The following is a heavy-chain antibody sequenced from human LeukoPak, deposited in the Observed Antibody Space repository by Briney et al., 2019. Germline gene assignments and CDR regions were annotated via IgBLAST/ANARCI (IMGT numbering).Heavy chain of an antibody. D-gene: IGHD5-18*01. Sequence: GGSLRLPCAASGFMFSNYDMHWVRQAPGKGLEYVSHLSTNGGSTYYAISVKGRFTISRDNSKNTLYLQMGSLRAEDMAVYYCARGRGYIYGYDYWGQGTLVTVSS. CDR3: ARGRGYIYGYDY. J-gene: IGHJ4*02. CDR1: GFMFSNYD. V-gene: IGHV3-64*01. CDR2: LSTNGGST.